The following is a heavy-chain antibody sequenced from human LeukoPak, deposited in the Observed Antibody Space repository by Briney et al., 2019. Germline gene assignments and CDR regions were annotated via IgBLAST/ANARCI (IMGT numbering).Heavy chain of an antibody. CDR2: ISGSGDGT. Sequence: GGSLRLSCAASGFIFSNYAMSWVRQAPGKGLEWVSTISGSGDGTYYADSVKGRFTISRDNSKNSLYLQMNSLRAEDTAVYYCARDWGYYYGSGSYYNYYFDYWGQGTLVTVSS. J-gene: IGHJ4*02. CDR3: ARDWGYYYGSGSYYNYYFDY. D-gene: IGHD3-10*01. CDR1: GFIFSNYA. V-gene: IGHV3-23*01.